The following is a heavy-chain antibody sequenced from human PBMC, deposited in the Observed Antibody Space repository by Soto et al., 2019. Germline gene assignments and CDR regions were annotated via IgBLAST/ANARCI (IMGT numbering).Heavy chain of an antibody. D-gene: IGHD6-13*01. CDR3: ARVGAAAGRYYFDY. CDR1: GYTFTNYA. Sequence: QVQLVQSGAEVKKPGASVKVSCKASGYTFTNYAMHWVRQAPGQRLEWMGWINAGNGNTKYSQKFQGRVTITRDTSASTSYIELSSLRSEDTAVYYCARVGAAAGRYYFDYWGQGTLVTVSS. V-gene: IGHV1-3*01. CDR2: INAGNGNT. J-gene: IGHJ4*02.